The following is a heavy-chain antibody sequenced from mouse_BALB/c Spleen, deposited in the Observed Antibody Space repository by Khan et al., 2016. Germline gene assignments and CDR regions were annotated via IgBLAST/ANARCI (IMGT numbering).Heavy chain of an antibody. D-gene: IGHD1-1*01. CDR2: IRSKSNNFAT. CDR1: GFTFKTYA. Sequence: EVQLVESGGGLVQPKGSLKLSCAASGFTFKTYAMNWVRQAPGKGLEWIARIRSKSNNFATYYADSVKDRFTISRADSQNMLSLQRNTLQTEDTAMYYCVRDAYYPYALDYWGQGTSVTVAS. J-gene: IGHJ4*01. CDR3: VRDAYYPYALDY. V-gene: IGHV10-1*02.